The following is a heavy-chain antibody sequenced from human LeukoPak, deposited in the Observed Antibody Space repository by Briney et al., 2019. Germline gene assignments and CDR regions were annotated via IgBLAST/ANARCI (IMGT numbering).Heavy chain of an antibody. V-gene: IGHV3-64*01. CDR3: ARVPSGSYPIDY. Sequence: GGSLRLSCAASGFTFSSYAMHWVRQAPGKGLEYVSAISSNGGSTYYANSVKGRFTISRDNAKNSLYLQMNSLRAEDTAVYYCARVPSGSYPIDYWGQGTLVTVSS. CDR1: GFTFSSYA. CDR2: ISSNGGST. J-gene: IGHJ4*02. D-gene: IGHD1-26*01.